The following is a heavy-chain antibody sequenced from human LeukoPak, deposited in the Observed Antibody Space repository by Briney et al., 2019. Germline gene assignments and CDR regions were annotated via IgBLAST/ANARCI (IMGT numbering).Heavy chain of an antibody. CDR1: GFTFDVYA. CDR2: ISWNSGSI. V-gene: IGHV3-9*01. J-gene: IGHJ3*02. D-gene: IGHD1-26*01. CDR3: AKDQRATTDAFDI. Sequence: GRSLRLSCAASGFTFDVYAMHWVRQAPGKGLEWVSGISWNSGSIGYADSVKGRFTISRDNAKNSLYLQMNSLRAEDTALYYCAKDQRATTDAFDIWGQGTMVTVSS.